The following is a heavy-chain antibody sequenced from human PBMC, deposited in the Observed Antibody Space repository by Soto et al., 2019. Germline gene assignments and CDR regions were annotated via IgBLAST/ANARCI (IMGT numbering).Heavy chain of an antibody. CDR1: GGTFSSYT. V-gene: IGHV1-69*08. CDR3: ARDCSSATCYAYP. Sequence: QVQLVQSGAEVKKPGSSVKVSCKASGGTFSSYTISWVRQAPGQGLEWMGRIIPNLGIANYAQKFQGRVTVPADKSTSPAYMELSRLRSEDTAVYCCARDCSSATCYAYPWGQGTLVTVSS. J-gene: IGHJ5*02. CDR2: IIPNLGIA. D-gene: IGHD2-2*01.